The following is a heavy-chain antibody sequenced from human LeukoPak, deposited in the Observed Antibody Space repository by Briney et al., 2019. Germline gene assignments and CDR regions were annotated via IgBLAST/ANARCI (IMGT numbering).Heavy chain of an antibody. D-gene: IGHD6-19*01. CDR3: AKFRADSSGWPFDY. Sequence: GGSLRLSCAASGFTFSSYGMHWVRQAPGKGLEWVAVIWYDGSNKYHADSVKGRFTISRDNSKNKFYLQMNSLRAEDTAVYYCAKFRADSSGWPFDYWGQGTLVTVSS. J-gene: IGHJ4*02. CDR2: IWYDGSNK. CDR1: GFTFSSYG. V-gene: IGHV3-33*03.